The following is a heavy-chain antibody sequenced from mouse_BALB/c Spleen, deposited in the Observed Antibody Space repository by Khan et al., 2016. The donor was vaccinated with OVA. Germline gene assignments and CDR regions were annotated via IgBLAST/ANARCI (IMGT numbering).Heavy chain of an antibody. CDR1: GYTFTTAG. CDR3: ARGGAAYDRNDGGAMEY. CDR2: INTHSGVP. D-gene: IGHD2-14*01. V-gene: IGHV9-4*02. Sequence: QIQLVQSGPELKKPGETVRISCKASGYTFTTAGIQWVQKMPGKGLKWIGWINTHSGVPKYAEDFKGRFAFSLEISVTTAYLQITNLKNEDTATXFCARGGAAYDRNDGGAMEYWGQGTSGTVSS. J-gene: IGHJ4*01.